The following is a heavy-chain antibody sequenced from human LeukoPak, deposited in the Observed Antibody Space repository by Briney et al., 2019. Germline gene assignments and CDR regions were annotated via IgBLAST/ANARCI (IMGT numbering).Heavy chain of an antibody. J-gene: IGHJ5*02. CDR1: GDSVSTNSAA. V-gene: IGHV6-1*01. Sequence: SQTLSLTCAISGDSVSTNSAAWNWIRQSPSRGLEWLGRTYYRSKWYNDYAVSVKSRISINPDTSKSQFSLQPNSVTPEDTAVYYCARDMDYYDSGTYYNSRWFDPWGQGTLVTVSS. D-gene: IGHD3-10*01. CDR3: ARDMDYYDSGTYYNSRWFDP. CDR2: TYYRSKWYN.